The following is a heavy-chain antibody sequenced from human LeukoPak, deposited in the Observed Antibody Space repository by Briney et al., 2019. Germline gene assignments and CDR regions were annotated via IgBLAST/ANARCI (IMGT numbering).Heavy chain of an antibody. CDR2: INHSGST. CDR3: ARGRIVGARNFDY. D-gene: IGHD1-26*01. Sequence: SETLSLTCAVYGGSFSGYYWSSIRQPPGKGLEWIGEINHSGSTNYNPSLKSRVTISVDTSKNQFSLKLSSVTAADTAVYYCARGRIVGARNFDYWGQGTLVTVSS. V-gene: IGHV4-34*01. J-gene: IGHJ4*02. CDR1: GGSFSGYY.